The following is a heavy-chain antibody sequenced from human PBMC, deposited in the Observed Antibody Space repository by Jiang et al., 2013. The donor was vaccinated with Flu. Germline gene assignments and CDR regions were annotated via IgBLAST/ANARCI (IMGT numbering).Heavy chain of an antibody. Sequence: GSGLVKPSETLSLTCTVSNYSISSGYYWGWIRQPPGKGLEWIGSIYHSGSTYYNPSLKSRVIISVDTSKNQFSLKVNSVTAADTAVYYCAANCGGDCSRPIGPKKDFDYWGQGTLVTVSS. CDR1: NYSISSGYY. V-gene: IGHV4-38-2*02. CDR3: AANCGGDCSRPIGPKKDFDY. D-gene: IGHD2-21*01. CDR2: IYHSGST. J-gene: IGHJ4*02.